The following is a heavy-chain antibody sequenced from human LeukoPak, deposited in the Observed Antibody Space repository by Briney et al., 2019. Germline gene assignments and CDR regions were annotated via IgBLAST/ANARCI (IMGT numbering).Heavy chain of an antibody. V-gene: IGHV4-4*02. CDR2: IYHSGST. CDR3: ARVRRPVFGVAKGAFDI. J-gene: IGHJ3*02. D-gene: IGHD3-3*01. Sequence: SETLSLTCAVSGGSISSSNWWSWVRQPPGKGLEWIGEIYHSGSTNYNPSLKSRVTISVDKSKNQFSLKLSSVTAAGTAVYYCARVRRPVFGVAKGAFDIWGQGTMVTVSS. CDR1: GGSISSSNW.